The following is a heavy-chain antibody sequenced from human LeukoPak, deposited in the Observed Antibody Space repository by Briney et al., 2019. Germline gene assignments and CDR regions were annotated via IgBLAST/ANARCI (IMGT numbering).Heavy chain of an antibody. CDR1: GFTFSSYE. J-gene: IGHJ6*03. D-gene: IGHD2-2*01. CDR2: ISSSGSTI. V-gene: IGHV3-48*03. CDR3: ARATVPAAISYYYYYYMDV. Sequence: GGSLRLSCAASGFTFSSYEMNWVRQAPGKGLEWVSYISSSGSTIYYADSVKGRFTISRDNAKNSLYLQMNSLRAEDTAVYYCARATVPAAISYYYYYYMDVWGKGTTVTISS.